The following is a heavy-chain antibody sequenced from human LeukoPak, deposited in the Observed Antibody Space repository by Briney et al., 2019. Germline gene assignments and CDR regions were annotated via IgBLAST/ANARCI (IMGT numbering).Heavy chain of an antibody. CDR3: ARRLSNDY. V-gene: IGHV4-39*01. D-gene: IGHD5/OR15-5a*01. J-gene: IGHJ4*02. CDR2: IYYSGST. CDR1: GGSISSSSYY. Sequence: PSETPSLTCTVSGGSISSSSYYWGWIRQPPGKGLEWIGSIYYSGSTYYNPSLKSRVTISVDTSKNQFSLKLSSVTAADTAVYYCARRLSNDYWGQGTLVTVSS.